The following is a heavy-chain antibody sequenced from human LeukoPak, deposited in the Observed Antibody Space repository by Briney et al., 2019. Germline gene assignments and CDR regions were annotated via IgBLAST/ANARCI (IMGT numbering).Heavy chain of an antibody. D-gene: IGHD5-18*01. V-gene: IGHV3-9*01. CDR2: ISWNSGSI. J-gene: IGHJ4*02. Sequence: PGGSLRLSCAASGFTFSSYAMHWVRQAPGKGLEWVSGISWNSGSIGYADSVKGRFTISRDNAKNSLYLQMNSLRAEDTALYYCAKDRGNVDTAFDYWGQGTLVTVSS. CDR3: AKDRGNVDTAFDY. CDR1: GFTFSSYA.